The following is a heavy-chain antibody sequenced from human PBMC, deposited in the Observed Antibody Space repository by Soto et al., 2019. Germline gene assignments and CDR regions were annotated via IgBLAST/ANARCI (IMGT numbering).Heavy chain of an antibody. Sequence: PSETLSLTCTVAGGSISSYYWSWFRQPPGKGLEWIGYIYYSGSTNYNPSLKSRVTISVDTSKNQLSLKLSSVTAADTAVYYCARGEGIAARNPPRNWFDPWGQGTLVTVS. D-gene: IGHD6-6*01. J-gene: IGHJ5*02. V-gene: IGHV4-59*01. CDR2: IYYSGST. CDR3: ARGEGIAARNPPRNWFDP. CDR1: GGSISSYY.